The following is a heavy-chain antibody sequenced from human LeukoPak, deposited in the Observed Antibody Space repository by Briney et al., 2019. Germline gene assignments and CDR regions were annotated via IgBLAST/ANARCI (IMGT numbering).Heavy chain of an antibody. J-gene: IGHJ4*02. CDR2: SRNKAKSYTT. V-gene: IGHV3-72*01. Sequence: PGGSLRLSCAVSGFTFSDHFLDWVRQAPGKGLEWVGRSRNKAKSYTTEYAESVKGRFTISRDDSKNSLYLQMNSLKTEDTAVYYCVRVGSVAGSDYLDYWGQGTLVTVSS. CDR3: VRVGSVAGSDYLDY. CDR1: GFTFSDHF. D-gene: IGHD6-19*01.